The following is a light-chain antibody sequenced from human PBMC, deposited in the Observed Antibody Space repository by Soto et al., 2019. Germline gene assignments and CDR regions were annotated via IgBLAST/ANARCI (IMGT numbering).Light chain of an antibody. J-gene: IGKJ2*01. CDR1: QGISKC. CDR3: QQSNSYPST. CDR2: AAC. Sequence: DIQMTQSPSSMSAYVGYRVNITCRASQGISKCLAWFQKKPGKDPKSLMYAACSLQSGVPSKFSCSRSGTDFPLKISSMQPEEFATYDGQQSNSYPSTFSQANKLDI. V-gene: IGKV1-16*02.